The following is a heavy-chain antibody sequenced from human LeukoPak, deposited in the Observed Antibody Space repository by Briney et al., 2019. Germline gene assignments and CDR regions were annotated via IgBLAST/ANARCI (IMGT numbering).Heavy chain of an antibody. D-gene: IGHD2-2*02. V-gene: IGHV1-69*13. CDR3: AKNGDCGSTSCYTLDYYYYYGMDV. CDR1: GGTFSSYA. J-gene: IGHJ6*02. Sequence: SVKVSCKASGGTFSSYAISWVRQAPGQGLEWMGGIIPIFGTANYAQKFQGRVTITADESTSTAYMELSSLRSEDTAVYYCAKNGDCGSTSCYTLDYYYYYGMDVWGQGTTVTVSS. CDR2: IIPIFGTA.